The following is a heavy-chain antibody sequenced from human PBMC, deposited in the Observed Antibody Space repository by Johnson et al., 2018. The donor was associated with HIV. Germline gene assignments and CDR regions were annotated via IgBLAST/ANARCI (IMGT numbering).Heavy chain of an antibody. Sequence: QEQLVESGGGVVQPGRSLRLSCAASGFTFSSYAMHWVRQAPGKGLEWVAVISYAGSNKYYADSVKGRFTISRDNSKNRLYLQMTSLTPEDTAVYYCAKGPNGQLDDAFHIWGQGTMVTVSS. CDR1: GFTFSSYA. CDR3: AKGPNGQLDDAFHI. J-gene: IGHJ3*02. D-gene: IGHD6-6*01. V-gene: IGHV3-30-3*01. CDR2: ISYAGSNK.